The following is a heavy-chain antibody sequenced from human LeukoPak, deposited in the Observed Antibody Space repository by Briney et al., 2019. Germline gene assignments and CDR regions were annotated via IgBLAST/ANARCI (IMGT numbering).Heavy chain of an antibody. CDR1: GYTFMSHG. J-gene: IGHJ3*02. V-gene: IGHV1-18*01. Sequence: ASVKVSCKAYGYTFMSHGISWVRQAPGQGLEWMGWISGSSSNTNYAQRLQGRVTMTTDTSTTTAYMELRSLSSDDTAVYYCARATGTWGHDGFDIWGQGTMVTVSS. CDR3: ARATGTWGHDGFDI. D-gene: IGHD3-16*01. CDR2: ISGSSSNT.